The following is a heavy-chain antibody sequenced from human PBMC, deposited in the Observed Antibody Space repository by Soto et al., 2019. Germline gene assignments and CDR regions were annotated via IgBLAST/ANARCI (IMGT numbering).Heavy chain of an antibody. CDR1: GYSFSGYG. CDR2: ISGYNGNT. V-gene: IGHV1-18*01. CDR3: AKDNTATSPSRYRFGMDV. Sequence: QVQLVQSGPELKKPGASVKVSCKASGYSFSGYGISWVRQAPGRGLVWMGWISGYNGNTNYAQKFQGRVTMTTDTSTSTAHMDLRSLTSDDTAVYYCAKDNTATSPSRYRFGMDVWGPGTTIIVS. D-gene: IGHD4-17*01. J-gene: IGHJ6*02.